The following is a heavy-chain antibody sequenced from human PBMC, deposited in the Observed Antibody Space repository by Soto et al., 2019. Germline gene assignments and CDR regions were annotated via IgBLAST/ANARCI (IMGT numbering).Heavy chain of an antibody. J-gene: IGHJ4*02. D-gene: IGHD6-13*01. Sequence: EVQLVESGGGLVQPGGSLRLSCAASGFTFSSYWMHWVRHAPGKGLVWVARIHDDGSITNYADSVKGRFIISRDNAKNTLYLQMNSLRAEDTAVYYCGRVPAAAAGFGIDHWGQGILVTVSS. CDR3: GRVPAAAAGFGIDH. CDR2: IHDDGSIT. CDR1: GFTFSSYW. V-gene: IGHV3-74*01.